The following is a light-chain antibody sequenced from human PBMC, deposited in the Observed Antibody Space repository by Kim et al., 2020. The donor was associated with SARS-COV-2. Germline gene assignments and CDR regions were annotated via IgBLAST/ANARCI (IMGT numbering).Light chain of an antibody. CDR1: SPRGCY. CDR3: NSRDSSGNHVL. V-gene: IGLV3-19*01. Sequence: ALGHAVTITCEGDSPRGCYASWFGQKSGQAPLRVIYGDKNRPSGIPDRFCGSGSGNTASLTITGALAEDEADYYCNSRDSSGNHVLFGGGTQLTVL. CDR2: GDK. J-gene: IGLJ3*02.